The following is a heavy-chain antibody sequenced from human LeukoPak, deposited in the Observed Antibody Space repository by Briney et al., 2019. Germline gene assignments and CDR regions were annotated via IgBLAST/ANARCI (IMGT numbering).Heavy chain of an antibody. J-gene: IGHJ4*02. CDR1: PDSTTSNF. CDR3: AREIVGGFNPGAY. CDR2: IHRSGST. Sequence: ASETLSLTCTVSPDSTTSNFWSWVRQPPGKGLEWIGEIHRSGSTNYNPSLQSRVTISIDRSKNQIALELSSVTAADTAVYYCAREIVGGFNPGAYWGQGTPVTVSS. V-gene: IGHV4-4*02. D-gene: IGHD1-14*01.